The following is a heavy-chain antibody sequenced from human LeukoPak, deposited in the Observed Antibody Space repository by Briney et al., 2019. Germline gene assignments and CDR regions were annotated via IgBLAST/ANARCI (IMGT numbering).Heavy chain of an antibody. CDR2: MNPNSGNT. D-gene: IGHD1-26*01. Sequence: VASVKVSCKASGYTFTSYDINWVRQAAGQGLEWMGWMNPNSGNTGYAQKFQGRVTMTRNTSISTAYMELSSLRSEDTAVYYCASGSSVVGATRDCWGQGTLVTVSS. CDR3: ASGSSVVGATRDC. V-gene: IGHV1-8*01. CDR1: GYTFTSYD. J-gene: IGHJ4*02.